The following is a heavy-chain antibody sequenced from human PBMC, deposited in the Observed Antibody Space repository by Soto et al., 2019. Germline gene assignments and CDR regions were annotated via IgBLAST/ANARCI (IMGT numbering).Heavy chain of an antibody. V-gene: IGHV3-23*01. CDR1: GFTFSSYA. J-gene: IGHJ6*02. Sequence: QPGGSLRLSCAASGFTFSSYAMSWVRQAPGKGLEWVSRISGSGGSTNYADSVQGRFTISRDNSKNTLYLQMNSLRAEDTAVYSCAKSGGYGMDVWGQGTTVTVSS. CDR3: AKSGGYGMDV. D-gene: IGHD3-10*01. CDR2: ISGSGGST.